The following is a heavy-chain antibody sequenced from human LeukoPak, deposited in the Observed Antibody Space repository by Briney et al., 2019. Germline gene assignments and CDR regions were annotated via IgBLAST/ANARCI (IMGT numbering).Heavy chain of an antibody. CDR1: GFNFDRYT. CDR3: AKALDTMFFDY. CDR2: AGWAGGIT. D-gene: IGHD3-10*02. Sequence: GGSLRLSCATSGFNFDRYTIHWVRQAPGKGLEWVSLAGWAGGITFYSDSVRGRFTISRDSGRKSVYLQMNSLTTDDTAFYFCAKALDTMFFDYWGQGALVTVSS. J-gene: IGHJ4*02. V-gene: IGHV3-43*01.